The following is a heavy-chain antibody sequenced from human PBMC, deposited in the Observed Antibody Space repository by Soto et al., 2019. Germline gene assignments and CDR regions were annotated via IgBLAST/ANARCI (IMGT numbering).Heavy chain of an antibody. J-gene: IGHJ4*02. CDR3: AKVPYDSSGYYPESGYYFDY. CDR2: ISGSGGST. CDR1: GFTFSSYA. V-gene: IGHV3-23*01. Sequence: GSLRLSCAASGFTFSSYAMSWVRQSPGKGLEWVSTISGSGGSTYYADSVKGRFTISRDNSKNTLYLQMNSLRAEDTAVYYCAKVPYDSSGYYPESGYYFDYWGQGTLVTVSS. D-gene: IGHD3-22*01.